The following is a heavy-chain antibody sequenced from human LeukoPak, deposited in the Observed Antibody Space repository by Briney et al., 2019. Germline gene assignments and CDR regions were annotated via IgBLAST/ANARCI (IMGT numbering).Heavy chain of an antibody. J-gene: IGHJ5*02. Sequence: SETLSLTCTVSGASLGSDPYYWGWIRQPPGKGLEWIGSILYTGNIYSNPSLKSRVTISVDTPKSQFSLKLSSVTAADTGVYYCARGRDAYKVGSTWGRGTLVTVSS. V-gene: IGHV4-39*01. D-gene: IGHD5-24*01. CDR1: GASLGSDPYY. CDR2: ILYTGNI. CDR3: ARGRDAYKVGST.